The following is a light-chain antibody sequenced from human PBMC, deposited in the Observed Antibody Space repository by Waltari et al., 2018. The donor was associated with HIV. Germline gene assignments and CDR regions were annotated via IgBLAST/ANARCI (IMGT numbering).Light chain of an antibody. Sequence: QSALTQPASVSGSRGQSITISCTRTSSDIGAYKHVSWSQPHPAKAPKLMIYEVNSPPSGIPSRFSGSKSGNTAALTISELQDEDEADYYGCSDAGTYIVCGTGTEVTVL. CDR2: EVN. CDR1: SSDIGAYKH. CDR3: CSDAGTYIV. J-gene: IGLJ1*01. V-gene: IGLV2-14*01.